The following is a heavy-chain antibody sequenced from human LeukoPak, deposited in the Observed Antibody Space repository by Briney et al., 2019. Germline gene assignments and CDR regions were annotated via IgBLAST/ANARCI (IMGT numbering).Heavy chain of an antibody. CDR1: GFTFTSYS. Sequence: GGSLRLSCAAPGFTFTSYSMNWVRQAPGKGLEWVSSISSSGTYIYYADSVKGRFTISRDNAKNSLYLQMNSLRAEDTAVYYCASPADYNSSVFDMWGQGTMVTVSS. CDR2: ISSSGTYI. V-gene: IGHV3-21*01. J-gene: IGHJ3*02. CDR3: ASPADYNSSVFDM. D-gene: IGHD3-22*01.